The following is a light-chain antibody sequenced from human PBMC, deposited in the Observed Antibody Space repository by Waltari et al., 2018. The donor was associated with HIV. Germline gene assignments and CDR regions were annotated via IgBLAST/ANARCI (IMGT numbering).Light chain of an antibody. CDR3: SSYAGRNNRLV. J-gene: IGLJ2*01. CDR1: RNDVGNYPF. CDR2: EVN. V-gene: IGLV2-8*01. Sequence: QSALTQPPSASGSPGQSVTISGTGTRNDVGNYPFVSWSQKHPGKAPKPLIYEVNQRPSGVPDRFSGSKSDNTASLTVSGLQAEDEADYYCSSYAGRNNRLVFGGGTKMTVL.